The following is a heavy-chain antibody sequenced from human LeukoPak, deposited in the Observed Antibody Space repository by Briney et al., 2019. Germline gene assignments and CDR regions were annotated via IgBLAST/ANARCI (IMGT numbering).Heavy chain of an antibody. V-gene: IGHV4-4*07. Sequence: PSETVSLTCSVSGAAIRSYYWNWIRQPDGKGLEWIGRVYIGGTPNVNPSLESRLSMSLDTSRNQISLRLNSVTVADTAVYYCARRFIDSRYSGDCFDIWGQGTKVTAS. CDR3: ARRFIDSRYSGDCFDI. J-gene: IGHJ3*02. D-gene: IGHD2-21*01. CDR1: GAAIRSYY. CDR2: VYIGGTP.